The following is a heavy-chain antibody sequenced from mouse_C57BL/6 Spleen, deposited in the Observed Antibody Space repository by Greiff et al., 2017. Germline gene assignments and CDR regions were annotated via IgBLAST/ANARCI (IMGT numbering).Heavy chain of an antibody. CDR3: AREYFAY. Sequence: QVQLQQPGAELVKPGASVKMSCKASGYTFTSYWITWVKQRPGQGLEWIGDIYPGSGSTNYNEKFKSKATLTLDKSSSTAYLQLSSLTSEDSAVYYCAREYFAYRGQGTLVTVSA. CDR2: IYPGSGST. V-gene: IGHV1-55*01. D-gene: IGHD2-10*02. J-gene: IGHJ3*01. CDR1: GYTFTSYW.